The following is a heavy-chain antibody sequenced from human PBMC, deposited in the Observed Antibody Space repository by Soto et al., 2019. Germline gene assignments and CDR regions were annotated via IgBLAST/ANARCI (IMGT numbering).Heavy chain of an antibody. CDR2: TIPIFGTA. CDR3: ARRGGDGGNSNYYYGMDV. Sequence: SVKVSCKASGGTFSSYAISCVRQAPGQGLEWMGGTIPIFGTANYAQKFQGRVTITADESTSTAYMELSSLRSEDTAVYYCARRGGDGGNSNYYYGMDVWGQGTMVTVSS. D-gene: IGHD2-21*02. V-gene: IGHV1-69*13. J-gene: IGHJ6*02. CDR1: GGTFSSYA.